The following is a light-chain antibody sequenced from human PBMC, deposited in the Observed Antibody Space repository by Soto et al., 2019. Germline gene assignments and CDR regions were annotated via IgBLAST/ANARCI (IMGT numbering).Light chain of an antibody. CDR3: TSYTSSTPHYV. CDR2: DVS. CDR1: RTDVADGYDY. Sequence: QSVVTQPASVSGSPGQSIAISCTGVRTDVADGYDYVSWYQQHPGQAPQLIIYDVSNRPSGVSDRFSGSKSGNTASLTISGLQAEDEAEYYCTSYTSSTPHYVFGTGTKVTVL. J-gene: IGLJ1*01. V-gene: IGLV2-14*03.